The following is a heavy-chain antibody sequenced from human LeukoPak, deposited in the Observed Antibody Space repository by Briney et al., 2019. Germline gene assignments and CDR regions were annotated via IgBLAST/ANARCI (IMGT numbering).Heavy chain of an antibody. CDR1: GFTFSSYG. V-gene: IGHV3-30*18. D-gene: IGHD5/OR15-5a*01. Sequence: GGSLRLSCAASGFTFSSYGMHWVRQAPGKGLEWVAVISYDGSNKYYADSVKGRFTISRDNSKNTLYLQMNSLRAEDTAVYYCAKDDPLYDSHDYWGQGTLVTVSS. CDR2: ISYDGSNK. CDR3: AKDDPLYDSHDY. J-gene: IGHJ4*02.